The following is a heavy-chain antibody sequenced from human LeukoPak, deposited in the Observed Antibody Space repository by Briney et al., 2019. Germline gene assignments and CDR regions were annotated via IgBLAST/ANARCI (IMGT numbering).Heavy chain of an antibody. Sequence: SETLSLTCTVCGGSISSYYWSWIRQPPGKGLEGIGYIYYSGSTNYNPSLKSRVTISVDTSKNQSSLKLSSVTAADTAVYYCARSCGGDCYSPGTNAFDIWGQGTMVTVSS. V-gene: IGHV4-59*01. CDR3: ARSCGGDCYSPGTNAFDI. D-gene: IGHD2-21*02. CDR1: GGSISSYY. J-gene: IGHJ3*02. CDR2: IYYSGST.